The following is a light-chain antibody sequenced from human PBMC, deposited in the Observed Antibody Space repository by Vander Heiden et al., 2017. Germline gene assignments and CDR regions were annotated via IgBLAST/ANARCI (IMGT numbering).Light chain of an antibody. CDR3: QSTATTSTYWV. J-gene: IGLJ3*02. Sequence: SYNLTQPPSVSVSPGQTARITCSGDTLPKQYAYWYQQKPGQAPIMIISKDSERPSGIPERFSGSSSGTTVTLTISGVQAEDEGDYYCQSTATTSTYWVFGGGTKLTVL. V-gene: IGLV3-25*03. CDR2: KDS. CDR1: TLPKQY.